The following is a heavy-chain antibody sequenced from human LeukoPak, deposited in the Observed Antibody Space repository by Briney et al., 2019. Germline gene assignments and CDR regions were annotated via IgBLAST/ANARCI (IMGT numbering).Heavy chain of an antibody. CDR2: ISGSGGST. CDR3: AKRGTGYYYGSGSLDVHHPLDY. Sequence: GGSLRLSCAASGFTFSSYAMSWVRQAPGKGLEWVSAISGSGGSTYYSDSVKGRFTISRDNSKNTLYLQMNSVRAEDTAVYYCAKRGTGYYYGSGSLDVHHPLDYWGQGTLVTVSS. J-gene: IGHJ4*02. V-gene: IGHV3-23*01. D-gene: IGHD3-10*01. CDR1: GFTFSSYA.